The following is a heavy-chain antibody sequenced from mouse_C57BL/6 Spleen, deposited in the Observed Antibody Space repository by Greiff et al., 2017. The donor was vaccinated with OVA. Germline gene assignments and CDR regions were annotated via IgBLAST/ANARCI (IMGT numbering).Heavy chain of an antibody. CDR3: TTGANYYGSKEDWFAY. V-gene: IGHV14-4*01. Sequence: EVQLQQSGAELVRPGASVKLSCTASGFNIKDDYMHWVKQRPEQGLEWIGWIDPENGDTEYASKFQGKATITADPSSNPAYLPLRSLTSEDTAVYYCTTGANYYGSKEDWFAYWGQGTLVTVSA. CDR2: IDPENGDT. D-gene: IGHD1-1*01. J-gene: IGHJ3*01. CDR1: GFNIKDDY.